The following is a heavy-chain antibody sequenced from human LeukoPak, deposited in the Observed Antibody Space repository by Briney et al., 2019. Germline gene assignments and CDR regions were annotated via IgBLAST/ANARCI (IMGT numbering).Heavy chain of an antibody. CDR3: ARDGYYYGSGSLESYYYYYMDV. V-gene: IGHV3-21*01. D-gene: IGHD3-10*01. CDR1: GFTFSSYT. CDR2: ISCTSTSI. Sequence: GGSLRLSCAASGFTFSSYTMIWVRQAPGQGLEWVSSISCTSTSIYYADSVKGRFTISRDNAKNSLYLQMNSLRAEDTAVYYCARDGYYYGSGSLESYYYYYMDVWGKGATVTVSS. J-gene: IGHJ6*03.